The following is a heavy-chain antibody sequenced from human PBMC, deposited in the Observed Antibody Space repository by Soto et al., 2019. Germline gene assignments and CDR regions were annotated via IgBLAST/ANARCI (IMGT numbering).Heavy chain of an antibody. J-gene: IGHJ6*02. CDR1: GGSISRYY. D-gene: IGHD2-21*02. CDR2: MYNTGST. Sequence: SETLSLTCTVSGGSISRYYWSWIRQPPGKGLEWIGYMYNTGSTVYNPPFKSRVTISVDTSKNQFSLKLNSVTAADAAVYYCARDLWGYCGTDCYPLDVWGQGTTVTVSS. CDR3: ARDLWGYCGTDCYPLDV. V-gene: IGHV4-59*01.